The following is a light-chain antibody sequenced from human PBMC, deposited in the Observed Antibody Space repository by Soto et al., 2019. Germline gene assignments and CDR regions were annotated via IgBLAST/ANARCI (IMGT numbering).Light chain of an antibody. CDR3: QTWGTGPVV. CDR1: RGHSSYA. J-gene: IGLJ2*01. Sequence: QSVLTQSPSASASLGASVKLTCTLSRGHSSYAIAWHQQQPEKGPRYLMKLNSDGSHNRGDGIPDRFSGSSSGAERYLTISSLQSEDEADYYCQTWGTGPVVFGGGTKVTVL. CDR2: LNSDGSH. V-gene: IGLV4-69*01.